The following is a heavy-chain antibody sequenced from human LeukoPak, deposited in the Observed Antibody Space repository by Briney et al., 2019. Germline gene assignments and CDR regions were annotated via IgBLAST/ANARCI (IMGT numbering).Heavy chain of an antibody. CDR1: GFTFSSYD. J-gene: IGHJ6*02. D-gene: IGHD3-9*01. Sequence: GGSLRLSCAASGFTFSSYDMHWVRQATGKGLEWVSAVGTAGDTYYPGSVKGRFTISRENAKNSLYLQMNSLRAGDTAVYYCARGDILTGFSSYGMDVWGQGTTVTVSS. CDR3: ARGDILTGFSSYGMDV. V-gene: IGHV3-13*04. CDR2: VGTAGDT.